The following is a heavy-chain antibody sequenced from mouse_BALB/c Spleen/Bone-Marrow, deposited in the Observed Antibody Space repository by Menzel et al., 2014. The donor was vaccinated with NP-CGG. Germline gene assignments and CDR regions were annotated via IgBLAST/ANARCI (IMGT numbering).Heavy chain of an antibody. CDR1: GYSITSGYS. Sequence: VQLKDSGPDLVKPSQSLSLTCTVTGYSITSGYSWHWIRQFPGDKLEWMGYIHYSGTTNYNPSLKSRVSITRDTSKNQFFLQLNSVTTEDTATYYCARSLDEGYAMDYWGQGTSVTVSS. V-gene: IGHV3-1*02. CDR2: IHYSGTT. CDR3: ARSLDEGYAMDY. D-gene: IGHD2-10*02. J-gene: IGHJ4*01.